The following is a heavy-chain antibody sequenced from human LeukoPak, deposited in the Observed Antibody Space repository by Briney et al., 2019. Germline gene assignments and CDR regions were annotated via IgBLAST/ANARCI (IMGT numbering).Heavy chain of an antibody. J-gene: IGHJ6*03. Sequence: ASVKISYKASGYTFTSYGISWVRHAPGQGLEWMGWISAYNGNTNYAQKLQGRVTMTTDTSTSTAYMELRSLRSDDTAVYYCARVEAHSSGWYDVSDYYMDVWGKGTTVTVSS. CDR1: GYTFTSYG. D-gene: IGHD6-19*01. CDR2: ISAYNGNT. V-gene: IGHV1-18*01. CDR3: ARVEAHSSGWYDVSDYYMDV.